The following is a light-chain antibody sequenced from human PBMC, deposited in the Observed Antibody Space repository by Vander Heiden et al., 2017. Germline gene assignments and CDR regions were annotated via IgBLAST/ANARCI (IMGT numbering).Light chain of an antibody. CDR1: SSNIGRNS. Sequence: QSVLTQPPPASGTPGQRVTISCSGSSSNIGRNSVSWYQQVPGTAPKLLIYNNNQRPSGVPDRFPASKSGTSASLAISGLQSEDEADYYCATWDDSLNAWVFGGGTKVTVL. V-gene: IGLV1-44*01. CDR3: ATWDDSLNAWV. J-gene: IGLJ3*02. CDR2: NNN.